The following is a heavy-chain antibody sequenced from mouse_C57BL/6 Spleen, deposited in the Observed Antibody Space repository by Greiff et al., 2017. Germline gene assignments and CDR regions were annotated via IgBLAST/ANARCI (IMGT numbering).Heavy chain of an antibody. CDR3: ASLTGTVYYFDY. V-gene: IGHV1-82*01. D-gene: IGHD4-1*01. J-gene: IGHJ2*01. CDR2: IYPGDGDT. Sequence: VQLQQSGPELVKPGASVKISCKASGYAFSSSWMNWVKQRPGKGLEWIGRIYPGDGDTNYNGKFKGKATLTADKSSSTAYMQLSSLTSEDSAVYFCASLTGTVYYFDYWGQGTTLTVSS. CDR1: GYAFSSSW.